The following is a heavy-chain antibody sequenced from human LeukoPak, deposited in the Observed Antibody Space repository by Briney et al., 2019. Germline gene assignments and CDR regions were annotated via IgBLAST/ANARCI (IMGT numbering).Heavy chain of an antibody. D-gene: IGHD3-16*02. CDR3: ARGLVMITFGGVIVRPGAFDY. Sequence: SETLSLTCAVYGGSFSGYYWSWIRQPPGKGLEWIGEINHSGSTNYNPSLKSRVAISVDTSKNQFSLKLSSVTAADTAVYYCARGLVMITFGGVIVRPGAFDYWGQGTLVTVSS. CDR1: GGSFSGYY. J-gene: IGHJ4*02. V-gene: IGHV4-34*01. CDR2: INHSGST.